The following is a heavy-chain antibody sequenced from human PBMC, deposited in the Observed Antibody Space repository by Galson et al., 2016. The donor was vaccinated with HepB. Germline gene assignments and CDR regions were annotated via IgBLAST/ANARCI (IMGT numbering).Heavy chain of an antibody. CDR2: ISSGSGTI. D-gene: IGHD1-14*01. CDR3: ATYKIYYCMDV. Sequence: SLRLSCAGFGFTFSTYNINWVRQVPGKGLEWVSYISSGSGTIYYADSVKGRFTTSRDNARNSLYLQMNSLRDEDTAVYYCATYKIYYCMDVWGQGTKVTVSS. V-gene: IGHV3-48*02. J-gene: IGHJ6*02. CDR1: GFTFSTYN.